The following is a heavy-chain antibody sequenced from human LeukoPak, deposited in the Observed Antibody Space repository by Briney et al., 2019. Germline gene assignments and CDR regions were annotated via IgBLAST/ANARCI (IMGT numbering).Heavy chain of an antibody. CDR2: ISWNSGSI. V-gene: IGHV3-9*01. CDR3: ARRGYSYERGLDY. CDR1: GFTFDDYA. J-gene: IGHJ4*02. D-gene: IGHD5-18*01. Sequence: GGSLRLSCAASGFTFDDYAMHWVRQAPGKGLEWVSGISWNSGSIGYADSVKGRFTISRDNAKNSLYLQMNSLRAEDTAVYYCARRGYSYERGLDYWGQGTLVTVSS.